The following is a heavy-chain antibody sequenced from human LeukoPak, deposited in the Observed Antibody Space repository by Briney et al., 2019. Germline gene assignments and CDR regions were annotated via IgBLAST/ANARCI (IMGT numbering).Heavy chain of an antibody. Sequence: GGSLRLSCAASGFTFRNAWMTWVPQAPGKGREWVGRLKSKTDGGTTDYAAPVKGRFTISRDESENTLYLQMTSLKIEDTAVYYCVTEYSYVSRGPSYYFDYWGQGTLVTASS. V-gene: IGHV3-15*01. CDR3: VTEYSYVSRGPSYYFDY. CDR2: LKSKTDGGTT. D-gene: IGHD3-22*01. CDR1: GFTFRNAW. J-gene: IGHJ4*02.